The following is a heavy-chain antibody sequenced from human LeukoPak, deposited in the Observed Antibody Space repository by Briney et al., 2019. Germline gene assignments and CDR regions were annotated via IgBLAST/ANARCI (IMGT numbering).Heavy chain of an antibody. Sequence: GASVKVSCKASGYTFTSYAMDWVRQAPGQGLEWMGWINTNTGNPTYAQGFTGRFVFSLDTSVSTAYLQISSLKAEDTAVYYCASRGETYYYDSSGYYVGYWGQGTLVTVSS. V-gene: IGHV7-4-1*02. CDR2: INTNTGNP. CDR1: GYTFTSYA. CDR3: ASRGETYYYDSSGYYVGY. D-gene: IGHD3-22*01. J-gene: IGHJ4*02.